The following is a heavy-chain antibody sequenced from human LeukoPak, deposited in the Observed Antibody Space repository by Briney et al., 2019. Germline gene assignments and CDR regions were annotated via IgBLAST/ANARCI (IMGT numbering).Heavy chain of an antibody. CDR1: GGTFSSYA. D-gene: IGHD3-10*01. J-gene: IGHJ6*03. CDR3: ERAEGSITMVRGAMDV. V-gene: IGHV1-69*05. CDR2: IIPIFGTA. Sequence: SVKVSCKASGGTFSSYAISWVRQAPGQRLEWMGGIIPIFGTANYAQKFQGRVTITTDESTSTAYMELSSLRSEDTAVYHCERAEGSITMVRGAMDVWGKGTTVTVSS.